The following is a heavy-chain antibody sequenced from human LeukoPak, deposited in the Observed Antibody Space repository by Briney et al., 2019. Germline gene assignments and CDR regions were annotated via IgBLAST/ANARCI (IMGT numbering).Heavy chain of an antibody. CDR3: ARDAHYYGVDY. CDR1: GDSIRSYY. D-gene: IGHD3-10*01. V-gene: IGHV4-4*07. J-gene: IGHJ4*02. Sequence: PSETLALTCTVSGDSIRSYYWSWFRQPAGKGLEWIGRIYTTGSANYNPSLKSRVIMSVDTSKNQFSLNLTSVTAADTAMYFCARDAHYYGVDYWGQGTLVTVSS. CDR2: IYTTGSA.